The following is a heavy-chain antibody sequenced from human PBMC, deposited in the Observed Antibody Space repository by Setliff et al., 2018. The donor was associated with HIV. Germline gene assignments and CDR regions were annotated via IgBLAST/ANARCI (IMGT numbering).Heavy chain of an antibody. CDR2: IYFNGNT. CDR1: GGSLTGYY. J-gene: IGHJ2*01. CDR3: VREVGYFDF. D-gene: IGHD1-26*01. Sequence: PSETLSLTCTVSGGSLTGYYWSWIRQPPGKGLEWIGYIYFNGNTNLNPSLESRLTMSVDTSKNQFSLKPNSVTAADTAVYYCVREVGYFDFWGRGTLVTVSS. V-gene: IGHV4-59*01.